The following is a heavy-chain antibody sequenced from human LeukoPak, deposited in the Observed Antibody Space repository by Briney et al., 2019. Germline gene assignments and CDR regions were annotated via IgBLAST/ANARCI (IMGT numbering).Heavy chain of an antibody. J-gene: IGHJ5*02. CDR3: ARSPITAAGVNWFDP. Sequence: SETLSLTCAVSGDSISSSNWWSWVRQPPGKGLEWIGEIYHCGSTNYNPSLKSRITISVDKSNNQFSLKLTSVTAADTAMYYCARSPITAAGVNWFDPWGQGTLVTVSS. D-gene: IGHD6-13*01. CDR2: IYHCGST. V-gene: IGHV4-4*02. CDR1: GDSISSSNW.